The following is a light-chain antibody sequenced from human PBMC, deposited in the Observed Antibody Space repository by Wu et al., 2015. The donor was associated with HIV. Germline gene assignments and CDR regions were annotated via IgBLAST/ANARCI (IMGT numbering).Light chain of an antibody. J-gene: IGKJ4*01. CDR3: QQRSNWLT. Sequence: EIVLTQSPATLSFSPGETATLSCRASQSVSGALAWYQKRPGQSPRLLMYDASSRATGIPARFSGSGSATDFTLTISSLEPEDFAVYYCQQRSNWLTFGGGTKVEIK. V-gene: IGKV3-11*01. CDR1: QSVSGA. CDR2: DAS.